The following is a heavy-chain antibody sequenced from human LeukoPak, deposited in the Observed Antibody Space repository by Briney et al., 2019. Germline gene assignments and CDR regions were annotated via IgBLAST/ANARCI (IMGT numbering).Heavy chain of an antibody. Sequence: GGSLRLSCAASGFTFSNYAMSWVRQAPGKGLEWVSAISGSGGSTYYADSVKGRFTISRDNSKNTLYLQMNSLRAEDTAVYYCAKIRLLWFGESVSSFDYWGQGTLVTVSS. J-gene: IGHJ4*02. CDR2: ISGSGGST. D-gene: IGHD3-10*01. CDR1: GFTFSNYA. CDR3: AKIRLLWFGESVSSFDY. V-gene: IGHV3-23*01.